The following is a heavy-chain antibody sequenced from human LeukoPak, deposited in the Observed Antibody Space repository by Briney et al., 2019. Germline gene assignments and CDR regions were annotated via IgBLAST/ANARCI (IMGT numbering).Heavy chain of an antibody. Sequence: PGGSLRLSCAASGFTFSSFSVSWVRQAPGKGLEWVSSISSSSSYIYYADSLKGRFTISRDNAKNSLHLQMNSLRAEDTAVYYCASLGPIVVVVAARYGDFPYNWFDPWGQGTLVTVSS. V-gene: IGHV3-21*01. D-gene: IGHD2-15*01. CDR2: ISSSSSYI. J-gene: IGHJ5*02. CDR1: GFTFSSFS. CDR3: ASLGPIVVVVAARYGDFPYNWFDP.